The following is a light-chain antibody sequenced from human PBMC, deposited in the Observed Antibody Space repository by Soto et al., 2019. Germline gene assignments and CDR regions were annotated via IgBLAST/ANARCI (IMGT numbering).Light chain of an antibody. J-gene: IGLJ1*01. Sequence: SVLTQQPSSSGTPGQGVTICCSGSTSNIGSNYVYWYQQLPGTAPKLLIYRNNQRPSGVPDRFSGSKSGTSASLAISGLRSDDEADYFCATWDDSLNGFYAFGTGTKVTVL. CDR3: ATWDDSLNGFYA. CDR1: TSNIGSNY. V-gene: IGLV1-47*01. CDR2: RNN.